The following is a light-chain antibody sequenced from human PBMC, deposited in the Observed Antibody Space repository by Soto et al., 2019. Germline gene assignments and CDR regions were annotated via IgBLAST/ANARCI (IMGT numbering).Light chain of an antibody. Sequence: QSVLTQPPSVSAAPGQTVTISCSGSSSNIGNNYVSWYQQIPGTAPKLLIYDNNKRPSGIPDRFSGSKSGTSATLGITGLQTGDEADYYCGTWDSSLSAVVFGGGTKVTVL. V-gene: IGLV1-51*01. CDR1: SSNIGNNY. CDR2: DNN. J-gene: IGLJ2*01. CDR3: GTWDSSLSAVV.